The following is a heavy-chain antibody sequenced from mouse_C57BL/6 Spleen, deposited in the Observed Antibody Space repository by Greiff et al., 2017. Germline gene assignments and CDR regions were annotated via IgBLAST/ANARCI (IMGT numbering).Heavy chain of an antibody. CDR3: TTIYSKYGY. J-gene: IGHJ2*01. D-gene: IGHD2-5*01. CDR1: GFNFKDDY. CDR2: IYPGNGDT. Sequence: EVQLQESGAELVRPGASVKLSCTASGFNFKDDYMHWVKQRPEQGLEWIGWIYPGNGDTQYCSKFQGKATITEDTSSNTACLQLSSLTSEDTAVYYSTTIYSKYGYGDQGTTLTV. V-gene: IGHV14-4*01.